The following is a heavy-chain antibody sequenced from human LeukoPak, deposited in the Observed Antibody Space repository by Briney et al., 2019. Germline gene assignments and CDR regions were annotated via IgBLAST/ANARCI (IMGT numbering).Heavy chain of an antibody. CDR3: ARRKYSSSWSRFDY. J-gene: IGHJ4*02. Sequence: SXTLSLTCTVSGGSISNYYWSWIRQPPGKGLEWIGYIYYTGSTNYNPSLKSLVTILVDTSKNQFSLKLSSVTAADTAVYYCARRKYSSSWSRFDYWGQGTLVTVSS. CDR1: GGSISNYY. D-gene: IGHD6-13*01. V-gene: IGHV4-59*12. CDR2: IYYTGST.